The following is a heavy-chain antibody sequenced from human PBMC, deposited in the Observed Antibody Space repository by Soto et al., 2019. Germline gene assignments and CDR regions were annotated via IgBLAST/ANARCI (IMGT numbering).Heavy chain of an antibody. CDR3: AGKYSNWFDP. D-gene: IGHD1-26*01. CDR2: IYYSGST. V-gene: IGHV4-59*08. CDR1: GGSISSYY. Sequence: QVQLQESGPGLVKPSETLSLTCTVSGGSISSYYWSWIRQPPGKGLEWIGYIYYSGSTNYNPSLKXXVXKXXDTSKNQFSLKLSSVTAADTAVYYCAGKYSNWFDPWGQGTLVTVSS. J-gene: IGHJ5*02.